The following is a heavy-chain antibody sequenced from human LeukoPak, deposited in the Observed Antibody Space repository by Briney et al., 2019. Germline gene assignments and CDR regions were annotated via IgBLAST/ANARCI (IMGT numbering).Heavy chain of an antibody. CDR1: GYSFTSYW. D-gene: IGHD1-1*01. CDR2: IDPSQSNI. CDR3: ARLALRSRYNFATFDY. J-gene: IGHJ4*02. V-gene: IGHV5-10-1*01. Sequence: GESLKISCQGSGYSFTSYWITWVRQMPGKGLEWVGRIDPSQSNINYSPSFQGHVSISADQSISTAYLQWSSLEASDTAIYYCARLALRSRYNFATFDYWGQGTLVTVSS.